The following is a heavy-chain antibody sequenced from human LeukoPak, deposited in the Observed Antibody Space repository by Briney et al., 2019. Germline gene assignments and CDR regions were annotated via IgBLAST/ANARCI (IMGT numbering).Heavy chain of an antibody. J-gene: IGHJ4*02. CDR2: INHSGSN. CDR3: ARRVMIVVVGFDY. D-gene: IGHD3-22*01. V-gene: IGHV4-34*01. Sequence: PSETLSLTCAVYGGSFSGYYWSWIRQPPGKGLEWIGEINHSGSNNYNPSLKRRVNISVATSTNQFSLTLSSVTAADPAVYYCARRVMIVVVGFDYCGQGTLVTVSS. CDR1: GGSFSGYY.